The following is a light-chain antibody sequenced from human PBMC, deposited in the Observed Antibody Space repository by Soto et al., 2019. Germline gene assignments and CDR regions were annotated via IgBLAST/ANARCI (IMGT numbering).Light chain of an antibody. CDR1: QDVTTN. CDR3: QQYNSYSPT. CDR2: DIS. Sequence: EISRTQFPAILSASPGGGATLSCRAAQDVTTNFAWYQLRRGQPPRLLIYDISTRATGVPARFSGSGSGTEFTLTISSLQPDDFATYYCQQYNSYSPTFGQGTKVDI. V-gene: IGKV3-15*01. J-gene: IGKJ1*01.